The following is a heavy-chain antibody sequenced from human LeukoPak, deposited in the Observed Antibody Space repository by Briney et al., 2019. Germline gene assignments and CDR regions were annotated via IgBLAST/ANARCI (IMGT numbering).Heavy chain of an antibody. CDR3: ARHGRLTGDFDY. CDR2: IYYSGST. V-gene: IGHV4-39*01. CDR1: GGSLSSSSYY. Sequence: SETLSLTCTVSGGSLSSSSYYWGWIRQPPGKGLEWIGSIYYSGSTYYNPSLKSRVTISVDTSKNQFSLKLSSVTAADTAVYYCARHGRLTGDFDYWGQGTLVTVSS. D-gene: IGHD7-27*01. J-gene: IGHJ4*02.